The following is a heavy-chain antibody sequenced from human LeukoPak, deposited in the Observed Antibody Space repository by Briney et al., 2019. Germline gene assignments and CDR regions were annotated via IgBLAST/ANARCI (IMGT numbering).Heavy chain of an antibody. CDR2: INWNSGNI. Sequence: GGSLRLSCAASGFTFDDCAMYWFRQAPGKGPEWVSGINWNSGNIEYADSVKGRFTISRDNAKNSLYLQMNSLRAEDTALYYCAKSANWGLGYYMDVWGKGTTVTVSS. CDR1: GFTFDDCA. CDR3: AKSANWGLGYYMDV. V-gene: IGHV3-9*01. J-gene: IGHJ6*03. D-gene: IGHD7-27*01.